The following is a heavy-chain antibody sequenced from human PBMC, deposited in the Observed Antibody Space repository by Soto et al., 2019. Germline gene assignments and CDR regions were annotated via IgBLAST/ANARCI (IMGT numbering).Heavy chain of an antibody. D-gene: IGHD3-10*01. CDR2: INTDGNST. CDR3: AKRGVDTFGLSY. Sequence: EVQLVESGGGLVQPGGSLRLSCAVSGFTFSSFWMHWVRQAPGVGLVWVSRINTDGNSTSYADSVKGRFTISRDNAKNTLYLQMNSLRVEDTAMYYCAKRGVDTFGLSYWGQGTLVTVSS. J-gene: IGHJ4*02. CDR1: GFTFSSFW. V-gene: IGHV3-74*01.